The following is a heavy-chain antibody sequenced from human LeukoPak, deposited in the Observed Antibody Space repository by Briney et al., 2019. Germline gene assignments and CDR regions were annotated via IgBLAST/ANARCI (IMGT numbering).Heavy chain of an antibody. CDR1: GGSISSGSYY. D-gene: IGHD6-13*01. CDR2: IYASGST. Sequence: SQTLSLTCSVSGGSISSGSYYWSWIRQPAGKGLEWIGRIYASGSTNYNPSLKSRVTISVDTSKNQFSLKLSSVTAADTAVYYCARHSDSSSWYGPFGYWGQGTLVTVSS. J-gene: IGHJ4*02. V-gene: IGHV4-61*02. CDR3: ARHSDSSSWYGPFGY.